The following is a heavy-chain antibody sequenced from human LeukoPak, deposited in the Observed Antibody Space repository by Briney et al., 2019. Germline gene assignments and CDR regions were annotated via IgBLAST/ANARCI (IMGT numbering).Heavy chain of an antibody. CDR3: ARDGIAVAGTDAFDI. Sequence: ASVKVSCKASGYSFTDYYINWVRQAPGQGLEWMGWINPNHGGTHYAQKFQGRVTMTRDTSITTAYMEPSRLRSDDTAVCYCARDGIAVAGTDAFDIWGQGTMVTVSS. CDR1: GYSFTDYY. CDR2: INPNHGGT. V-gene: IGHV1-2*02. D-gene: IGHD6-19*01. J-gene: IGHJ3*02.